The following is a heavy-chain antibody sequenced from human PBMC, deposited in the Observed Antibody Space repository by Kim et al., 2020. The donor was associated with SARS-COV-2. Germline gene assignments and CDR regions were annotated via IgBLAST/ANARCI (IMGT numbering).Heavy chain of an antibody. CDR3: ARGSHYYDSSGYYYEYFQH. D-gene: IGHD3-22*01. CDR2: ISSSSSTI. J-gene: IGHJ1*01. CDR1: GFTFSSYS. V-gene: IGHV3-48*02. Sequence: GGSLRLSCAASGFTFSSYSMNWVRQAPGKGLEWVSYISSSSSTIYYADSVKGRFTISRDNAKNSLYLQMNSLRDEDTAVYYCARGSHYYDSSGYYYEYFQHWGQGTLVTVSS.